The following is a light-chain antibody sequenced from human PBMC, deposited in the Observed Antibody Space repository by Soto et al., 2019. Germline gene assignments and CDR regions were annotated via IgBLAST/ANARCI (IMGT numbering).Light chain of an antibody. CDR2: GAS. V-gene: IGKV3-15*01. J-gene: IGKJ4*02. CDR3: QQYKNWPPLT. Sequence: EILMTQSPATLSVSPGETATLSCRASQSVSINLAWYQQKPGQAPSLLIYGASTRATDIPPRFNGSGSGADFTLTIISRQSADFAGYYCQQYKNWPPLTFGGGTKVEIK. CDR1: QSVSIN.